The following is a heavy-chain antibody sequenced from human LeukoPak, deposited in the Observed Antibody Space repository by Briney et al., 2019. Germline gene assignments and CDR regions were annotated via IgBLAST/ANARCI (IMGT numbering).Heavy chain of an antibody. D-gene: IGHD3-10*01. CDR1: GGTFSSYA. V-gene: IGHV1-69*01. CDR2: IIPIFGTA. Sequence: GASVKVSCKASGGTFSSYAISWVRQAPGQGLEWMGGIIPIFGTANYAQKFQGRVTITADESTSTAYMELSSLRSEDTAVYYCARDLDSGSSDFDYWGQGTLVTVSS. J-gene: IGHJ4*02. CDR3: ARDLDSGSSDFDY.